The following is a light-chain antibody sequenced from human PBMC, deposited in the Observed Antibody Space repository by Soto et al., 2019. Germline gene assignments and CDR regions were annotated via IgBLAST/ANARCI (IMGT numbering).Light chain of an antibody. J-gene: IGKJ4*01. CDR3: QQYDYLPLT. CDR2: DAS. Sequence: DIQMTQSPSSVSASVGDRVTITCRASQGISSWLAWYQQKPGKAPKLLIYDASNLETGVPSRFSGSGSGTDFTFTISSLQPEDIATYYCQQYDYLPLTFGGGTKVDIK. CDR1: QGISSW. V-gene: IGKV1-33*01.